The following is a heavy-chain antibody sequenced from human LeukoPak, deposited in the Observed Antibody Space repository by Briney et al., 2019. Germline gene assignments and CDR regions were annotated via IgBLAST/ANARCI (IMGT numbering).Heavy chain of an antibody. CDR3: ARVGVYCSGGSCYYGMDV. D-gene: IGHD2-15*01. V-gene: IGHV1-69*04. CDR1: GGTFSSYA. J-gene: IGHJ6*02. CDR2: IIPILGIA. Sequence: GSSVKVSCKASGGTFSSYAISWVRQAPGQGLEWMGRIIPILGIANYAQKFQGRVTITADKSTSTAYMELSSLRSEDTAVYYCARVGVYCSGGSCYYGMDVWGQGTTVTVSS.